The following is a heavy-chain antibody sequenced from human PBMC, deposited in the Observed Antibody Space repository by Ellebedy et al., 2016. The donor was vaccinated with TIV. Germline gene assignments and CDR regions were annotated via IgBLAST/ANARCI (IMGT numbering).Heavy chain of an antibody. CDR3: ARDAHYYDSSGYYSH. D-gene: IGHD3-22*01. Sequence: PGGSLRLSCAAFGFTFSTYDMHWVRQGTGKGLEWVSAIGTAADTYYPGSVKGRFTISRENAKNSLYLEMNSLRAGDTAVYYCARDAHYYDSSGYYSHWGQGTLVTVSS. J-gene: IGHJ4*02. CDR1: GFTFSTYD. CDR2: IGTAADT. V-gene: IGHV3-13*01.